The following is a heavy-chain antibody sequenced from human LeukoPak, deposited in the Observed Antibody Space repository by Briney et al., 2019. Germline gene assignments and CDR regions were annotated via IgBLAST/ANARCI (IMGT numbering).Heavy chain of an antibody. CDR3: ARAPMVRGVIRWFDP. CDR1: GYTFTGYY. D-gene: IGHD3-10*01. Sequence: ASVKVSCKASGYTFTGYYMHWVRQAPGQGLEWMGWISAYNGNTNYAQKLQGRVTMTTDTSTSTAYMELRSLRSDDTAVYYCARAPMVRGVIRWFDPWGQGTLVTVSS. J-gene: IGHJ5*02. V-gene: IGHV1-18*04. CDR2: ISAYNGNT.